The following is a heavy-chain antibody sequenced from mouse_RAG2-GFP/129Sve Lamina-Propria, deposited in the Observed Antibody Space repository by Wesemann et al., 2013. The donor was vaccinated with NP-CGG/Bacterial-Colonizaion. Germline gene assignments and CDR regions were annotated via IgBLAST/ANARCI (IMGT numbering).Heavy chain of an antibody. Sequence: VKVSCKASGYTFTSYDINWVKQRPGQGLEWIGWIYPRDGSTKYNEKFKGKATLTVDTSSSTAYMELHSLTSEDSAVYFCARESANWDKGYFDVWGTGTTVTVSS. CDR3: ARESANWDKGYFDV. CDR1: GYTFTSYD. J-gene: IGHJ1*03. CDR2: IYPRDGST. V-gene: IGHV1-85*01. D-gene: IGHD4-1*01.